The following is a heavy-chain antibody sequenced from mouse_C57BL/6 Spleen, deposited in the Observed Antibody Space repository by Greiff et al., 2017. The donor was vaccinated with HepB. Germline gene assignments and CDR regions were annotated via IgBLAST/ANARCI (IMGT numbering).Heavy chain of an antibody. D-gene: IGHD2-12*01. CDR1: GYTFTDYN. CDR2: INPNNGGT. Sequence: EVQLQQSGPELVKPGASVKMSCKASGYTFTDYNMHWVKQSHGKSLEWIGYINPNNGGTSYNQKFKGKATLTVNKSSSTAYMELRSLTSEDSAVYYCARGGLLYFSYYYAMDYWGQGTSVTVSS. V-gene: IGHV1-22*01. J-gene: IGHJ4*01. CDR3: ARGGLLYFSYYYAMDY.